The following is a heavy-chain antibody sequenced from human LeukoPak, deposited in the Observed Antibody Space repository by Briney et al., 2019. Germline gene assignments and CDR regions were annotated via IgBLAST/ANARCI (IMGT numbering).Heavy chain of an antibody. Sequence: SETLSLTCTVSGGSISSYYWSWIRQPPGKGLEWIGYIYYSGSTNYNPSLKSRVTISVDTSKNQFSLKLSSVTAADTAVYYCARVNFRILDYWGQGTLVTVSS. CDR1: GGSISSYY. D-gene: IGHD3-3*01. CDR3: ARVNFRILDY. J-gene: IGHJ4*02. CDR2: IYYSGST. V-gene: IGHV4-59*12.